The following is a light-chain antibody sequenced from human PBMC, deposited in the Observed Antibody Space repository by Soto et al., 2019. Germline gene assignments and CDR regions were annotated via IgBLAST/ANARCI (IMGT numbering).Light chain of an antibody. J-gene: IGKJ1*01. CDR1: DDITNY. CDR2: DAS. CDR3: QQRSNWPWT. V-gene: IGKV3-11*01. Sequence: PGDRVTVTCRASDDITNYLAWYQQKPGQAPRLLIYDASNRATGIPARFSGSGSGTDFTLTISSLEPEDFAVYYCQQRSNWPWTFGQGTKVDIK.